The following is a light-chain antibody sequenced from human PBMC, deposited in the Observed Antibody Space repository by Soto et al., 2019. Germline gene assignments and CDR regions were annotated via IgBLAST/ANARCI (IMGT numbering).Light chain of an antibody. CDR2: EAS. V-gene: IGKV3-20*01. Sequence: EFVLTQSPGTLSLSPGERATLSCRASQTVRNNYLAWYQQKPGQAPRLLIYEASTRATGIPDRFSGSGSGTDFTLTISGLEPEDFAVYYCQQYGSSPITFGQGTRLEIK. CDR1: QTVRNNY. J-gene: IGKJ5*01. CDR3: QQYGSSPIT.